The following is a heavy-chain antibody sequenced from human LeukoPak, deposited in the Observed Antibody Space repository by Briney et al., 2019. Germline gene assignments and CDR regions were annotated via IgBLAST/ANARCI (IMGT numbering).Heavy chain of an antibody. Sequence: GGSLRLSCAASGFTFRNAWMSWVRQAPGKGLEWVSYITTSGGIKSYADSVKGRFTISRDNAKNSVYLQINSLRAEDTAVYYCARDGVVDSSGWYVDYWGQGTLVTVSS. J-gene: IGHJ4*02. V-gene: IGHV3-11*01. CDR1: GFTFRNAW. CDR3: ARDGVVDSSGWYVDY. CDR2: ITTSGGIK. D-gene: IGHD6-19*01.